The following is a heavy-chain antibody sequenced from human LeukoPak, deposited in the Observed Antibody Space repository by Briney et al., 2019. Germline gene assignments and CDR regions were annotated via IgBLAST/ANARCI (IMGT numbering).Heavy chain of an antibody. CDR3: AGVLSSSSGWDY. D-gene: IGHD6-6*01. V-gene: IGHV3-20*04. CDR1: GFTFDDYG. J-gene: IGHJ4*02. Sequence: GGSLRLSCAASGFTFDDYGMSWVRQAPGKGLEWVSGINWNGGSTGYADSMKGRFTISRDNAKNSLYLQMNSLRAEDTALYYCAGVLSSSSGWDYWGQGTLVTVSS. CDR2: INWNGGST.